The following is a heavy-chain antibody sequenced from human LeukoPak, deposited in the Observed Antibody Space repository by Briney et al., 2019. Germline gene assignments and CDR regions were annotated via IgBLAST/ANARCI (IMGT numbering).Heavy chain of an antibody. Sequence: SQTLSLTCTVSGGSISSGDYYWSWIRQPPGKGLEWIGYIYYSGSTYYNPSLKSRVTISVDTSKNQFSLKLSSVTAADTAVYYCARDGHYYGSGKLAFDIRGQGTMVTVSS. CDR2: IYYSGST. V-gene: IGHV4-30-4*01. J-gene: IGHJ3*02. CDR1: GGSISSGDYY. CDR3: ARDGHYYGSGKLAFDI. D-gene: IGHD3-10*01.